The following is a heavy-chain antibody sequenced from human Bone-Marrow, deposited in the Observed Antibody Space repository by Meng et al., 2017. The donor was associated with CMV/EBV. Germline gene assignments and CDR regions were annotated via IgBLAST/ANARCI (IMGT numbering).Heavy chain of an antibody. Sequence: ASVKVSCKASGYTFTSYYMHWVRQAPGQGLEWMGIINPSGGSTSYAQKFQGRVTMTRDTSTSTVYMELSSLRSEDTAVYYCASNVLGSYGMDVWGQGTTVTGYS. CDR3: ASNVLGSYGMDV. D-gene: IGHD3-16*01. J-gene: IGHJ6*01. V-gene: IGHV1-46*01. CDR1: GYTFTSYY. CDR2: INPSGGST.